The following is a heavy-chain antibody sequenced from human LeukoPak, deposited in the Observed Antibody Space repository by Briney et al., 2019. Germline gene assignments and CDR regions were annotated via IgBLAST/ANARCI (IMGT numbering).Heavy chain of an antibody. D-gene: IGHD2-15*01. J-gene: IGHJ3*02. V-gene: IGHV3-30*18. Sequence: GRSLRLSCAASGFTFSSYGMHWVRQAPGQGLEWVAVISYDGSNKYYAESVKGRFTISRDNSKNTLYLQMNSLRAEDTAVYYCAKGIGPNAFDIWGQGTMVTVSS. CDR3: AKGIGPNAFDI. CDR2: ISYDGSNK. CDR1: GFTFSSYG.